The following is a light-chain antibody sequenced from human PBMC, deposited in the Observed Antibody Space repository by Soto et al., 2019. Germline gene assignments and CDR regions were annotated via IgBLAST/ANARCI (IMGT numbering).Light chain of an antibody. CDR1: SGHSSFA. CDR2: INSDGSH. J-gene: IGLJ2*01. Sequence: QPVLTQSPSASASLGASVKLTCTLSSGHSSFAIAWHQQQPEKGPRYLMKINSDGSHTKGDGIPDRFSGSGSGAERYLTISSLQSEDEAEYYCQTWGTGIVFGGGPKMNVL. V-gene: IGLV4-69*01. CDR3: QTWGTGIV.